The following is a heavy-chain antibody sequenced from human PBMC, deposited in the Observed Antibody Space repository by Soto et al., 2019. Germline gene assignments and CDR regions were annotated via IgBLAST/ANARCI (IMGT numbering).Heavy chain of an antibody. J-gene: IGHJ3*02. CDR2: IYPGDSDT. CDR3: ARIIGYCRNNDCSWTFDI. D-gene: IGHD2-15*01. Sequence: PGESLKISCKGSGYSFTSYWINWVRQMPGKGLEWMGVIYPGDSDTRYSPSFQGQVTISVDKSISTAYLQLSSLKASDTAMYYCARIIGYCRNNDCSWTFDIWGQGTMVTVSS. CDR1: GYSFTSYW. V-gene: IGHV5-51*01.